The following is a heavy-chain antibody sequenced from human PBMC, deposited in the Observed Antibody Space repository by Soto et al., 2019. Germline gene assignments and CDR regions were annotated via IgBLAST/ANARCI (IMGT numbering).Heavy chain of an antibody. CDR3: ASPKGNWNRDWGNWYFEL. V-gene: IGHV3-7*01. CDR1: GFTFSSYW. J-gene: IGHJ2*01. D-gene: IGHD1-1*01. Sequence: EVQLVESGGGLVQPGGSLRLSCAASGFTFSSYWMSWVRQAPGKGLEWVANIKQDGSEKYFVDSVKGRFTISRDNAKNSLYLQMNCLRAEDTAVYYCASPKGNWNRDWGNWYFELLGRGTLVTVSS. CDR2: IKQDGSEK.